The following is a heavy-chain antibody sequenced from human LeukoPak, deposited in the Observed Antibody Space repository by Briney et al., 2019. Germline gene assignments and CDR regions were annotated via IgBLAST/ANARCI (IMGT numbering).Heavy chain of an antibody. J-gene: IGHJ3*02. CDR3: AKDVRDYGSGSWILTNAFDI. CDR1: RFTFRSYA. CDR2: ISGSGGST. D-gene: IGHD3-10*01. V-gene: IGHV3-23*01. Sequence: PGGSLRLSCAASRFTFRSYAMSWVRQAPGKGLEWVSAISGSGGSTYYADSVKGRFTISRDNSKNTLYLQMNSLRAEDTAVYYCAKDVRDYGSGSWILTNAFDIWGQGTMVTVSS.